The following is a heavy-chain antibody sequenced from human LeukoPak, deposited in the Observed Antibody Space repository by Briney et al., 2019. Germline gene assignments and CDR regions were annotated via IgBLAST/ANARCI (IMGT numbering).Heavy chain of an antibody. CDR2: ISGSGGST. V-gene: IGHV3-23*01. D-gene: IGHD3-22*01. Sequence: PGGSLRLSCAASGFTFNSYAMSWVRQAPGKGLEWGSAISGSGGSTYYADSVKGRFTISRDNAKNSLYLQMNSLRAEDTAVYYCARDHYDSSGYDWFDPWGQGTLVTVSS. J-gene: IGHJ5*02. CDR3: ARDHYDSSGYDWFDP. CDR1: GFTFNSYA.